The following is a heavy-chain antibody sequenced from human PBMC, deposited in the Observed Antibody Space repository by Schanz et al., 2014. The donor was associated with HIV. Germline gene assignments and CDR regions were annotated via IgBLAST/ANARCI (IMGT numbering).Heavy chain of an antibody. D-gene: IGHD1-1*01. CDR3: ARAGAHWTSCFDY. CDR1: GFTFTSYG. CDR2: IWYDGTNK. J-gene: IGHJ4*02. V-gene: IGHV3-33*01. Sequence: QVQLVESGGDVVQPGRSLRVSCAASGFTFTSYGMHWARLAPGKGLEWVAVIWYDGTNKYYADSVKDRFIISRDNSKNTLYLQMNSLRDEDTAVYYCARAGAHWTSCFDYWGQGTLVTVSS.